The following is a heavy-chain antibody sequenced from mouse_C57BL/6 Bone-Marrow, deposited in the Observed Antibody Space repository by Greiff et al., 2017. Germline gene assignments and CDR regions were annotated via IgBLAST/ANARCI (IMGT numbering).Heavy chain of an antibody. V-gene: IGHV14-4*01. CDR1: GFNIKDDY. J-gene: IGHJ3*01. CDR2: IDPENGDT. CDR3: TSLLCLSY. D-gene: IGHD2-2*01. Sequence: VQLQQSGAELVRPGASVKLSCTASGFNIKDDYMHWVKQRPEQGLEWIGWIDPENGDTEYASKFQGKATITADPSSNTAYLQLSSLTSEDTAVYYCTSLLCLSYWGQGTLVTVSA.